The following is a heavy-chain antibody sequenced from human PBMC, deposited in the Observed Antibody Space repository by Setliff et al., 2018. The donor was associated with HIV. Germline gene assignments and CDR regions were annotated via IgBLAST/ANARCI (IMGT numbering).Heavy chain of an antibody. Sequence: PSETLSLTCNISGVSIPTNYWNWIRQPAGKGLECIGRIYTPGGTNYNPALKIRVTLSIDTSKNQISLKLNSVTAADTATYYCARSNPGITAGLLAYWGPGTLVTVSS. CDR3: ARSNPGITAGLLAY. J-gene: IGHJ4*02. D-gene: IGHD6-13*01. V-gene: IGHV4-4*07. CDR1: GVSIPTNY. CDR2: IYTPGGT.